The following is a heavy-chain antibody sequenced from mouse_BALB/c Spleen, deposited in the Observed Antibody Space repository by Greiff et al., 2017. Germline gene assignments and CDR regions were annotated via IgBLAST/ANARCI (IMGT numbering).Heavy chain of an antibody. CDR1: GYSITSGYY. CDR3: ARVGYYGNYDY. J-gene: IGHJ2*01. Sequence: EVQLHESGPGLVKPSQSLSLTCSVTGYSITSGYYWNWIRQFPGNKLEWMGYISYDGSNNYNPSLKNRISITRDTSKNQFFLKLNSVTTEDTATYYCARVGYYGNYDYWGQGTTLTVSS. D-gene: IGHD2-1*01. CDR2: ISYDGSN. V-gene: IGHV3-6*02.